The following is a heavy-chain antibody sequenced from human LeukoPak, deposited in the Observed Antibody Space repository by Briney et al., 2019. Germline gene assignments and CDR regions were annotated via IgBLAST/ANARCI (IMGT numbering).Heavy chain of an antibody. Sequence: SETLSLTCTVSGGSISSYYWSWIRQPPGKGLEWIGYIYYSGSTNYNPSLKSRVTISVDTSKNQFSLKLSSVTAADTAVYYCASSNNYYDSSGYYIPYYYYYYMDLWGKGTTVTVSS. CDR3: ASSNNYYDSSGYYIPYYYYYYMDL. CDR1: GGSISSYY. D-gene: IGHD3-22*01. J-gene: IGHJ6*03. CDR2: IYYSGST. V-gene: IGHV4-59*01.